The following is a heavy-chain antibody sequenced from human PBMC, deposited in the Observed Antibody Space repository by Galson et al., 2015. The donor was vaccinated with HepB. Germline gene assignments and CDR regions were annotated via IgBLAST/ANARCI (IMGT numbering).Heavy chain of an antibody. CDR2: ISGSGGST. CDR3: AKDPVMGN. Sequence: SLRLSCAASGYTFSSYAMSWVRQAPGKGLEWVSAISGSGGSTYYADSVKGRFTISRDNSKNTPYLQMNSLRAEDAAVYYCAKDPVMGNWGQGTLVTVSS. D-gene: IGHD1-26*01. J-gene: IGHJ4*02. CDR1: GYTFSSYA. V-gene: IGHV3-23*01.